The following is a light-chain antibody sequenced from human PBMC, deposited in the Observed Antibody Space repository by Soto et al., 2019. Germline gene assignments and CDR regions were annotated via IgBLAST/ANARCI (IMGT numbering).Light chain of an antibody. Sequence: ILVTQAPGSLSVFPGGRCSLSCRASENVNNRLAWYQQKACQAPRLPISGASSRATGIPDTFSGSGSGTDFTLTISRLESDDFAIYYCQQYAEGTPITFGQGTDWRL. CDR1: ENVNNR. CDR3: QQYAEGTPIT. V-gene: IGKV3-20*01. CDR2: GAS. J-gene: IGKJ5*01.